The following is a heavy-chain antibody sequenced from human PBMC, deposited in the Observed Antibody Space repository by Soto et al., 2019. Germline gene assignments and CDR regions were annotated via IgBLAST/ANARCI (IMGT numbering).Heavy chain of an antibody. CDR1: GGTFSSYT. CDR2: IIPILGIA. CDR3: ARDPGIAAADLYHYYGMDV. J-gene: IGHJ6*02. D-gene: IGHD6-13*01. Sequence: QVQLVQSGAEVKKPGSSVKVSCKASGGTFSSYTISWVRQAPGQGLEWMGRIIPILGIANYAQKFQGRVTITADKSTDTADMELSSLRSEDTAVYYCARDPGIAAADLYHYYGMDVWGQGTTVTVSS. V-gene: IGHV1-69*08.